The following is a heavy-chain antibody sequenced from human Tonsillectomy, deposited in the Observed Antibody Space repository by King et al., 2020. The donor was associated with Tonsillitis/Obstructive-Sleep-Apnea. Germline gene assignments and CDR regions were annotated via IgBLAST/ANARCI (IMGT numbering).Heavy chain of an antibody. J-gene: IGHJ4*02. V-gene: IGHV3-64D*06. CDR1: GFTFSSYA. CDR3: VKLGAFGDFLS. CDR2: ISSNGGST. D-gene: IGHD3-10*01. Sequence: VQLVESGGGLVQPGGSLILSCSASGFTFSSYAMHWVRQAPGKGLEYVSAISSNGGSTYHADSVKDRFTISRDNSKNTLYLQMSSLRAEDTAVYYCVKLGAFGDFLSWGQGTLVTVSS.